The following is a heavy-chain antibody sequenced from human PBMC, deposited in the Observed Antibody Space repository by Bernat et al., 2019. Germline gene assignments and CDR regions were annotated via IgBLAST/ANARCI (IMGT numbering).Heavy chain of an antibody. D-gene: IGHD3-16*02. J-gene: IGHJ4*02. CDR3: ASGQYDYIWGSYRYFDY. Sequence: QVQLQQWGAGLLKPSETLSLTCAVYGGSFSGYYWSWIRQPPGKGLEWIGEINHSGSTNYNPSLKSRVTISVDTSKNQFSLKLSSVTAADTAVYYCASGQYDYIWGSYRYFDYWGQGTLVTVSS. CDR2: INHSGST. V-gene: IGHV4-34*01. CDR1: GGSFSGYY.